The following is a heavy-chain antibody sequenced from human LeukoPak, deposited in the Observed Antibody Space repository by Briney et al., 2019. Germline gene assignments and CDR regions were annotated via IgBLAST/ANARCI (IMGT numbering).Heavy chain of an antibody. CDR3: ARIDFGGYYTVDY. Sequence: GGSLRLSCAASGFTFSSYSMNWVRQAPGKGLEWVSSISSSSSYIYYADSVKGRFTISRDNAKNSLYLQMNGLRAEDTAVYYCARIDFGGYYTVDYWGQGTLVTVSS. J-gene: IGHJ4*02. V-gene: IGHV3-21*01. D-gene: IGHD3-3*01. CDR2: ISSSSSYI. CDR1: GFTFSSYS.